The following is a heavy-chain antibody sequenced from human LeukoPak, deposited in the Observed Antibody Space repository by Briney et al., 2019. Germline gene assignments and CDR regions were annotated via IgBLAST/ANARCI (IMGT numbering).Heavy chain of an antibody. D-gene: IGHD3-22*01. CDR3: ATGAEYYYDSSGYHGHFQH. CDR2: FDPEDGET. J-gene: IGHJ1*01. CDR1: GYTLTELS. Sequence: ASVKVSCKVSGYTLTELSMHWVRQAPGKGLEWMGGFDPEDGETIYAQKFQGRVTMTEDTSTDTAYMELSSLRSEDTAVYYCATGAEYYYDSSGYHGHFQHWGKGTLVTVSS. V-gene: IGHV1-24*01.